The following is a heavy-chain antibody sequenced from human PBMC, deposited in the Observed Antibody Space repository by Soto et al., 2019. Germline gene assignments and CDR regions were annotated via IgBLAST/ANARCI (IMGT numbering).Heavy chain of an antibody. CDR2: TFYSGAT. CDR3: ARVQPYDYGANTGWLDP. V-gene: IGHV4-31*03. Sequence: SETLSLTCTVSGGSISSGGYYWSWIRQHPGKGLEWIGYTFYSGATYYNPSLKSRTIISVDTSENQFSLTLTSLTAADTAVYYCARVQPYDYGANTGWLDPWGQGTLVTVSS. J-gene: IGHJ5*02. CDR1: GGSISSGGYY. D-gene: IGHD4-17*01.